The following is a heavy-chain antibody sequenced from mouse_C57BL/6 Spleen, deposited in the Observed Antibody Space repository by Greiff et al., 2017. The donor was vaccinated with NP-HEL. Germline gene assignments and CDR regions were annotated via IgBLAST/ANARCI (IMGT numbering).Heavy chain of an antibody. V-gene: IGHV5-16*01. J-gene: IGHJ2*01. Sequence: EVHLVESEGGLVQPGSSMKLSCTASGFTFSDYYMAWVRQVPEKGLEWVANINYDGSSTYYLDSLKSRFIISRDNAKNILYLQMSSLKSEDTATYYCARGPLLGGYFDYWGQGTTLTVSS. CDR1: GFTFSDYY. CDR3: ARGPLLGGYFDY. CDR2: INYDGSST. D-gene: IGHD1-1*01.